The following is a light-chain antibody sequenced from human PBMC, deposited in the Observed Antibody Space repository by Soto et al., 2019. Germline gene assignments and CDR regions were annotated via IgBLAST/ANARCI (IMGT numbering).Light chain of an antibody. Sequence: DIQLTQSPSSLSASVGDRVTITCQASQDINNYLKWYQQKPGKAPKLLIYDASNLETGVPSRFSGSGSGTDFTFTIRSLQPEDIATYYCQQYDNLPLTFGGGTKVDIK. CDR2: DAS. CDR1: QDINNY. V-gene: IGKV1-33*01. J-gene: IGKJ4*01. CDR3: QQYDNLPLT.